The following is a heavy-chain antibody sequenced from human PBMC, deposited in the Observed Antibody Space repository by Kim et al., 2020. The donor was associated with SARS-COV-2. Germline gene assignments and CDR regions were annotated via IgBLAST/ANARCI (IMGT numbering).Heavy chain of an antibody. CDR2: ISGSGGST. D-gene: IGHD3-16*01. J-gene: IGHJ4*02. Sequence: GGSLRLSCAASGFTFSSYAMSWVRQAPGKGLEWVSAISGSGGSTYYADSVKGRFTISRDNSKNTLYLQMNSLRAEDTAVYYCAKGGTYYDYVWGSRPGFDYWGQGTLVTVSS. CDR1: GFTFSSYA. CDR3: AKGGTYYDYVWGSRPGFDY. V-gene: IGHV3-23*01.